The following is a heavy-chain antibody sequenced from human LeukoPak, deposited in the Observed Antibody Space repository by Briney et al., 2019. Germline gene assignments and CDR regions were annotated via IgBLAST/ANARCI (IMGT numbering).Heavy chain of an antibody. CDR1: GGSVSSNSAA. Sequence: NPSQTLSLTCAISGGSVSSNSAAWNWIRQSPSRGLEWLGRTYYRSKWYNDYAVSVKSRITINPDTSKNQFSLQLNSVTPEDTAVYYCARAYCTNGVCSGPYYFDYWGQGTLVTVSS. CDR2: TYYRSKWYN. CDR3: ARAYCTNGVCSGPYYFDY. V-gene: IGHV6-1*01. D-gene: IGHD2-8*01. J-gene: IGHJ4*02.